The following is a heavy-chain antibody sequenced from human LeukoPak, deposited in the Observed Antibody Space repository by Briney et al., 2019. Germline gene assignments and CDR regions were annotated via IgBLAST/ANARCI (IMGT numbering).Heavy chain of an antibody. J-gene: IGHJ6*02. V-gene: IGHV1-69*13. CDR3: ARTYDILTGSYYYYGMDV. Sequence: SVKVSCKASGGTFSSYAISWVRQAPGQGLEWMGGLIPIFGTANYAQKFQGRVTITADESTSTAYMELSSLRSEDTAVYYCARTYDILTGSYYYYGMDVWGQGTTVTVSS. CDR2: LIPIFGTA. CDR1: GGTFSSYA. D-gene: IGHD3-9*01.